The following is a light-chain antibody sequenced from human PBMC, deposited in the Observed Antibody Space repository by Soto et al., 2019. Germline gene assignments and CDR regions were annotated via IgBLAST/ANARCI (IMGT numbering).Light chain of an antibody. CDR3: CSYAGRGVV. J-gene: IGLJ2*01. Sequence: QSALTHPASVSGSPGQSITISCTGTSSDVGSYNLVSWYQQHPGKAPKLMIYEVSKRPSGVSNRFSGSKSGNTASLTISGLQAEDEADYYCCSYAGRGVVFGGGTKLTVL. V-gene: IGLV2-23*02. CDR2: EVS. CDR1: SSDVGSYNL.